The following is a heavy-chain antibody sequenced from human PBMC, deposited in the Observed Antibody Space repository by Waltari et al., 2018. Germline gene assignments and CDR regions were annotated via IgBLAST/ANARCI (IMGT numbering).Heavy chain of an antibody. CDR2: IWYDGSNK. Sequence: QVQLVESGGGVVQPGRSLRLSCAASGFTFSSYGMHWVRQAPGKGLEWVAVIWYDGSNKYYADSVKGRFTIYRDNSKNTLYLQMNSLRAEDTAMYYCSRVVVVPAARANAFDIWGQGTMVTVSS. CDR3: SRVVVVPAARANAFDI. CDR1: GFTFSSYG. D-gene: IGHD2-2*01. V-gene: IGHV3-33*08. J-gene: IGHJ3*02.